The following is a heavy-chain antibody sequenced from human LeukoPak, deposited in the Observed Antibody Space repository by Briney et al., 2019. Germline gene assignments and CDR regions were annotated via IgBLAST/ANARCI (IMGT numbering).Heavy chain of an antibody. J-gene: IGHJ5*01. V-gene: IGHV1-69*01. CDR2: LIPIFGTA. Sequence: ASVRVSCKASGGTFSSYAISWVRQAPGQGREWMGGLIPIFGTANYAQKFQGRVTITADESTSTAYMELSSLRSEDTAVDYCARVGPTQMLRYFDWLSLPWFDPWGQGTLVTVSS. CDR1: GGTFSSYA. D-gene: IGHD3-9*01. CDR3: ARVGPTQMLRYFDWLSLPWFDP.